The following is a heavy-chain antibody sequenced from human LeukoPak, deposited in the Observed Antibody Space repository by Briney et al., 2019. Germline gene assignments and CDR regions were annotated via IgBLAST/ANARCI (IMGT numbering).Heavy chain of an antibody. CDR1: GGSISGYY. CDR3: AXFDRDGYNLDY. J-gene: IGHJ4*02. V-gene: IGHV4-59*01. CDR2: IYYTGST. Sequence: NPSETLSLTCTVSGGSISGYYWTWIRQPPGKGLEWIGYIYYTGSTNYNPSLKSRVTISVDTSKNQFSLTLSSVTAADTALYYCAXFDRDGYNLDYWGQGTLVTVSS. D-gene: IGHD5-24*01.